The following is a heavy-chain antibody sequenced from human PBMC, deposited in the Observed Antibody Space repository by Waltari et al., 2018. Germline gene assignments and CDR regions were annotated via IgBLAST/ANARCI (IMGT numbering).Heavy chain of an antibody. V-gene: IGHV1-69-2*01. J-gene: IGHJ3*02. Sequence: EVQLVQSGAEVKQPGATLKISCQVSGYTFSDYYIHWVQQAPGKGLEWMGLVDPEDGETIYAEKFQGRVTITADTSTDTAYMELSSLSSEDTAVYYCATVLGATGAFDIWGQGTMVTVSS. CDR3: ATVLGATGAFDI. CDR1: GYTFSDYY. D-gene: IGHD1-26*01. CDR2: VDPEDGET.